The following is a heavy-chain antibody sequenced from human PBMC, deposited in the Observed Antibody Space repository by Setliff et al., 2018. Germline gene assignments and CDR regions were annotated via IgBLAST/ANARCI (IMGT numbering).Heavy chain of an antibody. CDR3: ARSGNYRVDY. CDR2: IGHNSRTI. Sequence: GGSLRLSCAASGFTFSEYNMNWVRQAPGKGPEWVSYIGHNSRTIHYADSVKGRFTVSRDNAQNSLYLQMNSLRAEDTAVYYCARSGNYRVDYWGQGTLVTVSS. J-gene: IGHJ4*02. D-gene: IGHD1-26*01. V-gene: IGHV3-48*01. CDR1: GFTFSEYN.